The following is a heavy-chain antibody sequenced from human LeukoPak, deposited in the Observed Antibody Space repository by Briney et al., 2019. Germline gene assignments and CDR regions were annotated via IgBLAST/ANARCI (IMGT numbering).Heavy chain of an antibody. Sequence: SETLSLTCAVYGGSFSGYYWTWIRQPPGKGLEWIGDNSHNGRASYNPSLKSRVTISVDTSKNQFSLKLSSVTAADTAVYYCARYGGDDIVVVPAAPSFDYWGQGTLVTVSS. CDR2: NSHNGRA. CDR1: GGSFSGYY. V-gene: IGHV4-34*01. J-gene: IGHJ4*02. D-gene: IGHD2-2*01. CDR3: ARYGGDDIVVVPAAPSFDY.